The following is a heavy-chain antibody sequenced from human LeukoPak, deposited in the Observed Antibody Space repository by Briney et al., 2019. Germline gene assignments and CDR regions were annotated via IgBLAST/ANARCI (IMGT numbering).Heavy chain of an antibody. CDR1: GFTFSSYG. CDR2: IRYDGSNK. D-gene: IGHD1-20*01. CDR3: ATISGKFITGTTSRDY. Sequence: GGSLRLSCAASGFTFSSYGMHWVRQAPGKGLEWVSFIRYDGSNKYYADSVKGRFTISRDNSKNTLYLQMNSLRAEDTAVYYCATISGKFITGTTSRDYWGQGTLVTVSS. V-gene: IGHV3-30*02. J-gene: IGHJ4*02.